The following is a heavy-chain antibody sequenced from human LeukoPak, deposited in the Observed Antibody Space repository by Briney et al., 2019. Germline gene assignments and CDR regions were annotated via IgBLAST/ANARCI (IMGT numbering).Heavy chain of an antibody. CDR3: ARDGAYYYDSSGPPLDY. CDR2: IWYDGSNK. Sequence: GGSLRLSCAASGFTFSSYGMHWVRQAPGKGLEWVAVIWYDGSNKYYADSVKGRFTISRDNSKNTLYLQMNSLRAEDTAVYYCARDGAYYYDSSGPPLDYWGQGTLVTVSS. D-gene: IGHD3-22*01. J-gene: IGHJ4*02. V-gene: IGHV3-33*01. CDR1: GFTFSSYG.